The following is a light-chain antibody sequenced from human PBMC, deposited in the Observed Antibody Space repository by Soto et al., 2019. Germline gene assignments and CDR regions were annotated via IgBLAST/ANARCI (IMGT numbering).Light chain of an antibody. J-gene: IGLJ7*01. CDR2: RNN. CDR3: AAWDDSLSGPV. V-gene: IGLV1-47*01. CDR1: SSNIGSNY. Sequence: QSVLTQPPSASGTPGQRVTISCSGSSSNIGSNYVYWYQQLPGTAPKPLIYRNNQRPSGVPGPFSGSKSGTSASLAISGLRSEDEADYYWAAWDDSLSGPVFGGGTQLTVL.